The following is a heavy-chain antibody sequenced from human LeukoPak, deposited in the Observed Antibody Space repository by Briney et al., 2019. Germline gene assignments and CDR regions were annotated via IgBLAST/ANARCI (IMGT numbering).Heavy chain of an antibody. D-gene: IGHD6-13*01. J-gene: IGHJ4*02. CDR2: IYYSGST. Sequence: SETLSLTCTVSGGSISSYYWGWIRQPPGKGLEWIGSIYYSGSTYYNPSLKSRVTMSVDTSKNQFSLKLSSVTAADTAVYYCARHAGGISATGTRPFDYWGQGTLVTVSS. CDR3: ARHAGGISATGTRPFDY. V-gene: IGHV4-39*01. CDR1: GGSISSYY.